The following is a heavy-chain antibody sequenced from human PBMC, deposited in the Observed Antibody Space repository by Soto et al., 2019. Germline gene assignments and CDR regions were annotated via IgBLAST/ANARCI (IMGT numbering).Heavy chain of an antibody. CDR1: GYTFSNFG. CDR2: ITPYNGNA. J-gene: IGHJ4*02. V-gene: IGHV1-18*04. Sequence: QVQLVQSGPEVESPGASVKVSCKASGYTFSNFGINWVRQAPGQGLEWMGWITPYNGNANYAQKHQDRLTITTDTSTNTAYLELRSLRSDDTAVYFCARARMYSGAYHDYWGQGTLDTVSS. D-gene: IGHD1-26*01. CDR3: ARARMYSGAYHDY.